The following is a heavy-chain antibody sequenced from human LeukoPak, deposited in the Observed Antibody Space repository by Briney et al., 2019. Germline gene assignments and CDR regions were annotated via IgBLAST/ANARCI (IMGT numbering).Heavy chain of an antibody. CDR2: ISAYNGNT. J-gene: IGHJ4*02. CDR1: GYTFRSYG. V-gene: IGHV1-18*01. D-gene: IGHD3-9*01. CDR3: ARGEYYDILTGSLPLDY. Sequence: ASVKVSCKGSGYTFRSYGINWVRQAPGQGLEWMGWISAYNGNTNYAQKLQGRVTMTTDTSTSTAYMELRSLRSDDTAVYYCARGEYYDILTGSLPLDYWGQGTLVTVSS.